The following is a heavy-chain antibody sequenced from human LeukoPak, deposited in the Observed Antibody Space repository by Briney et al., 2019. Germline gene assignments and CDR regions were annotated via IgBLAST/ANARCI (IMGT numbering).Heavy chain of an antibody. J-gene: IGHJ4*02. CDR1: GGTFSIYA. Sequence: SVKVSCTASGGTFSIYAIIWVRQAPGQGLEWMGGIIPIFGTANYAQKFQGRVTITADESTSTAYMELSSLRSEDTAVYYCARTPPLGYCSGDSWHGGIGYWGEGTLVTVSS. CDR3: ARTPPLGYCSGDSWHGGIGY. V-gene: IGHV1-69*01. D-gene: IGHD2-15*01. CDR2: IIPIFGTA.